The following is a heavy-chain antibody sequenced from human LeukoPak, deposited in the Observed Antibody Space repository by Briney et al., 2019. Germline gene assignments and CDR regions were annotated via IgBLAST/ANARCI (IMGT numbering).Heavy chain of an antibody. V-gene: IGHV3-21*04. D-gene: IGHD2-2*01. CDR3: ARGGGRCSSTSCYYYYMDV. CDR2: ISSSSSYI. J-gene: IGHJ6*03. Sequence: GGSLRLSCAASGFTFSDYSMNWVRQAPGKGLEWVSSISSSSSYIYYADSVKGRFTISRDNSKNTLYLQMNSLRAEDTAVYYCARGGGRCSSTSCYYYYMDVWGKGTTVTVSS. CDR1: GFTFSDYS.